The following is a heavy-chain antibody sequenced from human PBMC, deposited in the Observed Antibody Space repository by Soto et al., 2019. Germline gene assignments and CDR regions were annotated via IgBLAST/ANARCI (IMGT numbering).Heavy chain of an antibody. D-gene: IGHD6-13*01. CDR2: IDPSDSYT. J-gene: IGHJ6*02. CDR3: ARLESYSSSWFDYYYGMDV. V-gene: IGHV5-10-1*01. CDR1: GYSFTSYW. Sequence: GEPLKISCKGSGYSFTSYWISWVRQMPGKGLEWMGRIDPSDSYTNYSPSFQGHVTISADKSISTAYLQWSSLKASDTAMYYCARLESYSSSWFDYYYGMDVWGQGTTVTVSS.